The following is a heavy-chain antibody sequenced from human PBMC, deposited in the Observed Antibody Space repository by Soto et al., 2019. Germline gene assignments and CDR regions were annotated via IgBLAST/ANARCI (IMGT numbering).Heavy chain of an antibody. CDR2: IKQDGSEK. V-gene: IGHV3-7*01. CDR3: ASDGYYDFWSGYYREYYYYGMDV. J-gene: IGHJ6*02. D-gene: IGHD3-3*01. CDR1: GFTFSSYW. Sequence: PGGSLRLSCAASGFTFSSYWMSWVRQAPGKGLEWVANIKQDGSEKYYVDSVKGRFTISRDNAKNSLYLQMNSLRAEDTAVYYCASDGYYDFWSGYYREYYYYGMDVWGQGTTVTVS.